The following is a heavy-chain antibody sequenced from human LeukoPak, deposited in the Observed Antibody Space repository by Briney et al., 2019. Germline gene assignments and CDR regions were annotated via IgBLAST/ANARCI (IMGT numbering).Heavy chain of an antibody. CDR1: GFNFSYYG. CDR2: IRCGGSRK. V-gene: IGHV3-30*02. J-gene: IGHJ4*02. CDR3: AKDGRSSSFDY. Sequence: PGGSLRLSCAASGFNFSYYGMHWVRQAPGKGLEWVAFIRCGGSRKYYVDSVKGRFTISTDNSKKTLELQMVSLRDEDTGLYYFAKDGRSSSFDYWGQGTLVTVSS. D-gene: IGHD6-6*01.